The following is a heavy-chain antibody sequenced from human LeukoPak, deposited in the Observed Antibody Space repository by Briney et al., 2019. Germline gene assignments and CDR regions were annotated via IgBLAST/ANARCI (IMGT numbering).Heavy chain of an antibody. CDR1: GFTFSSYG. J-gene: IGHJ4*02. V-gene: IGHV3-33*01. CDR2: IWYDGSNK. Sequence: SLRLSCAASGFTFSSYGMHWVRQAPGKGLEWVSLIWYDGSNKYYADSVKGRFTISRDNSKNTLYPQMNSLRAEDTAVYYCARDWGKGDYWGQGTLVTVVS. CDR3: ARDWGKGDY. D-gene: IGHD3-16*01.